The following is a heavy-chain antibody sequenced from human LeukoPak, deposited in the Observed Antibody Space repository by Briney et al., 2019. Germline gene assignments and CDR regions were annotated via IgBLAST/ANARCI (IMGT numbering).Heavy chain of an antibody. J-gene: IGHJ4*02. CDR3: ARRRDGYNSPFDY. CDR2: IYHSGST. Sequence: SQTLSLTCTVSGGSISSGGYYWSWIRQPPGKGLEWIGYIYHSGSTYYNPSLKSRVTISVDRCKNQFSLKLSSVTAADTAVYYCARRRDGYNSPFDYWGQGTLVTVSS. CDR1: GGSISSGGYY. V-gene: IGHV4-30-2*01. D-gene: IGHD5-24*01.